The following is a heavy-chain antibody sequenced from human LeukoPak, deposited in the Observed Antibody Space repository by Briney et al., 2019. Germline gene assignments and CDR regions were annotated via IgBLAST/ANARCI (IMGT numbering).Heavy chain of an antibody. CDR3: ARDAEIAGEWFDY. D-gene: IGHD2-8*01. J-gene: IGHJ4*02. CDR2: IKQDGSEK. Sequence: GGSLRLSCAASGFTFSSYWMSWVRQAPGEGLEWVANIKQDGSEKYYMDSVKGRFTISRDNAKNSLYLQMNSLRAEDTALYYCARDAEIAGEWFDYWGQGTLVTVSS. V-gene: IGHV3-7*04. CDR1: GFTFSSYW.